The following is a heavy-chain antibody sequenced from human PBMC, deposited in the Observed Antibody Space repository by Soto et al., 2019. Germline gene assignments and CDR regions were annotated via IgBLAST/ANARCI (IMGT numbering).Heavy chain of an antibody. J-gene: IGHJ4*02. CDR3: AKVGRIAAAGTALFNY. V-gene: IGHV3-23*01. CDR1: GFSFSSYA. D-gene: IGHD6-13*01. CDR2: INNGGDGT. Sequence: PGGSLRLSCAASGFSFSSYAMSWVRQAPGKGLEWVSGINNGGDGTYYADSVRGRFTISRDNSKNTLYLQMNSLRAEDTAVYYCAKVGRIAAAGTALFNYWGQGTLVSVSS.